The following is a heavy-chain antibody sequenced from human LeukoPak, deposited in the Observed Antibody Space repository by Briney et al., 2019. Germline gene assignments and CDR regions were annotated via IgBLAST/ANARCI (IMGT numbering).Heavy chain of an antibody. CDR1: GGTFSSYA. J-gene: IGHJ5*02. Sequence: GSSVKVSCKASGGTFSSYAISWVRQAPGQGLEWMGGIIPIFGTANYAQKFQGRVTITADESTRTAYMELSSVRSEDTAVYYCARERPMVRGVTRNNWFDPWGQGTLVTVSS. V-gene: IGHV1-69*01. CDR2: IIPIFGTA. CDR3: ARERPMVRGVTRNNWFDP. D-gene: IGHD3-10*01.